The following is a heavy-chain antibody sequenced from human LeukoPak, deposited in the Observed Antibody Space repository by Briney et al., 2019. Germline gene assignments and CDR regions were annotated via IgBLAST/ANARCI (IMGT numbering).Heavy chain of an antibody. CDR1: GGSFSGYS. J-gene: IGHJ1*01. V-gene: IGHV4-34*01. D-gene: IGHD2-15*01. CDR2: INHSGST. CDR3: ARGPRLYCSGGSCFHYFQH. Sequence: SETLSLTCAVYGGSFSGYSWSWIRQPPGKGLEWIGEINHSGSTNYNPSLKSGVTISVDTSQKQFSLKLSSVTAADTAVYYCARGPRLYCSGGSCFHYFQHWGQGTLVTVSS.